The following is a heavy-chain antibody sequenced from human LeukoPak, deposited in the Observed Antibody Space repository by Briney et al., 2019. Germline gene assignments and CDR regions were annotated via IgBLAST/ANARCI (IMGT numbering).Heavy chain of an antibody. Sequence: SETLSLTCTSSDGSISSGDYYWSWIRQPPGKGLEWIGYIYYSGSTYYNPSLKSRVTISVDTSKNQFSLKLSSVTAADTAVYYCARAGRYFDWFLDYWGQGTLVTVSS. CDR1: DGSISSGDYY. V-gene: IGHV4-30-4*01. CDR2: IYYSGST. D-gene: IGHD3-9*01. J-gene: IGHJ4*02. CDR3: ARAGRYFDWFLDY.